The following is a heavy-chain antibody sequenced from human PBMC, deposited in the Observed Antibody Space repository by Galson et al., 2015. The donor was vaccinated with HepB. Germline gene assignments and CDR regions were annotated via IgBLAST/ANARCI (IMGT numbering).Heavy chain of an antibody. CDR3: ATDVGGSTEFDP. CDR1: GNSFIDYY. J-gene: IGHJ5*02. V-gene: IGHV1-69-2*01. CDR2: VDPQEGET. Sequence: VKVSCKVSGNSFIDYYIHWVQQTPGKGLEWMGFVDPQEGETLYAEKFQGRVTITADTSTDTAYMELSRLRDEDTAVYYCATDVGGSTEFDPWGQGTLVTVSS. D-gene: IGHD4-23*01.